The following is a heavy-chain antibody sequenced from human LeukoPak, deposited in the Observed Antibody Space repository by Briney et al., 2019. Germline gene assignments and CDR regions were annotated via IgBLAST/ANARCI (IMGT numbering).Heavy chain of an antibody. CDR2: ISYDGSNK. V-gene: IGHV3-30-3*01. J-gene: IGHJ6*02. Sequence: GGSLRLSCAASGFTFSSYAMHWVRQAPGKGLEWVAVISYDGSNKYYADSVKGRFTISRDNSKNTLYLQMNSLRAEDTAVYYCARALSPYCSSTSCYYYGMDVWGQGTTVTVSS. D-gene: IGHD2-2*01. CDR3: ARALSPYCSSTSCYYYGMDV. CDR1: GFTFSSYA.